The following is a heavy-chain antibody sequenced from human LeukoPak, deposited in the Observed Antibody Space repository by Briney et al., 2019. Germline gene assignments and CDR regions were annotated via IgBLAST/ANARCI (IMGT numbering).Heavy chain of an antibody. D-gene: IGHD6-13*01. V-gene: IGHV1-18*04. Sequence: GASVKVSCKASGYTFTDYYMHWVRQAPGQGLEWMGWISAYNGNTNYAQKLQGRVTMTTDTSTSTAYMELRSLRSDDTAVYYCARDMAAGEFYFDYWGQGTLVTVSS. CDR3: ARDMAAGEFYFDY. CDR2: ISAYNGNT. CDR1: GYTFTDYY. J-gene: IGHJ4*02.